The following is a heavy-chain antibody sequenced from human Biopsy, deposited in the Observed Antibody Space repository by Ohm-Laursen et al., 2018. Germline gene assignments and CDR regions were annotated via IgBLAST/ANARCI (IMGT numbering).Heavy chain of an antibody. V-gene: IGHV4-59*08. D-gene: IGHD3/OR15-3a*01. Sequence: SDTLSLTCTVSSASITADFWTWIRQTPGERLEWIGYRFHSGSPMYNPSLKSRVTISVDTSKSQFSLTLTSVTAADTAVYYCVRLNRRGNIIFFDYWGRGTLVTVSS. CDR3: VRLNRRGNIIFFDY. J-gene: IGHJ4*02. CDR1: SASITADF. CDR2: RFHSGSP.